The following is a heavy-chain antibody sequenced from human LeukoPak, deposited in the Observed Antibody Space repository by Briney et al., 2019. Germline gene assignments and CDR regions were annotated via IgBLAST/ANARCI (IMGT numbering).Heavy chain of an antibody. Sequence: GGSLRLSCAASGFTFSSYGMHWVRQAPGKGLEWVAVISYDGSNKYYADSVKGRFTISRDNSKNTLYLQMNSLRAEDTAVYYCARDRYDILTGYVNFDYWGQGTLVTVSS. D-gene: IGHD3-9*01. CDR3: ARDRYDILTGYVNFDY. CDR2: ISYDGSNK. CDR1: GFTFSSYG. J-gene: IGHJ4*02. V-gene: IGHV3-30*03.